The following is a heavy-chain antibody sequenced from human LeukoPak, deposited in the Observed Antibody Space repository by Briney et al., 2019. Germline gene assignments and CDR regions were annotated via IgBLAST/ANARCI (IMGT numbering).Heavy chain of an antibody. Sequence: SETLSLTCTVSGDSISSGSYYWSWIRQPAGKRLEWIGRIYTSGNTNYNPSLKSRVTISVDTSKNQFSLKLSSVTATDTAVYYCARERRRSRNYYDRSGYAFDYWGQGTLVTVSS. V-gene: IGHV4-61*02. CDR3: ARERRRSRNYYDRSGYAFDY. CDR2: IYTSGNT. J-gene: IGHJ4*02. CDR1: GDSISSGSYY. D-gene: IGHD3-22*01.